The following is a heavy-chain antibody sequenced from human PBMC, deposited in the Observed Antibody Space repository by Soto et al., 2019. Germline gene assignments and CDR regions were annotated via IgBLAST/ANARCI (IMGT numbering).Heavy chain of an antibody. CDR2: ISSSSTI. CDR3: ARGIMGATLGWFDP. V-gene: IGHV3-48*02. Sequence: GGSLRLSCAASGFTFSSYSMNWVRQAPGKGLEWVSYISSSSTIYYADSVKGRFTISRDNAKNSLYLQMNSLRDEDTAVYYCARGIMGATLGWFDPWGQGTLVTVS. J-gene: IGHJ5*02. CDR1: GFTFSSYS. D-gene: IGHD1-26*01.